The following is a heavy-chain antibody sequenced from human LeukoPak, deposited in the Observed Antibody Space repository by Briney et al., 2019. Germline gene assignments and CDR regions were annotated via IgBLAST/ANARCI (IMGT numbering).Heavy chain of an antibody. D-gene: IGHD6-19*01. J-gene: IGHJ4*02. CDR2: ISGSGGST. V-gene: IGHV3-23*01. CDR1: GFTFSSYG. Sequence: GGTLRLSCAASGFTFSSYGMSWVRQAPGKGLEWVSGISGSGGSTYYADSGKGRFTTSRDNSKNTLYLQMNSLRAEDTAVYYCAKDWAGYSSGWYDYWGQGTLVTVSS. CDR3: AKDWAGYSSGWYDY.